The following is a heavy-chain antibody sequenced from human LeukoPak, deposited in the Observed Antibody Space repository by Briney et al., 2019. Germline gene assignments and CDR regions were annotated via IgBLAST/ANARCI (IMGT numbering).Heavy chain of an antibody. V-gene: IGHV1-2*06. CDR3: ARALGYCSSSRCPRY. J-gene: IGHJ4*02. Sequence: ASVKVSCKGSGYTFIGYHIYWLRQAPGQGLEWMGRIHPNSGGTNYAQKSQGRVTMTSDTSISTAYMELSRLTSDDTAVYYCARALGYCSSSRCPRYWGQGTLVTVSS. D-gene: IGHD2-2*01. CDR1: GYTFIGYH. CDR2: IHPNSGGT.